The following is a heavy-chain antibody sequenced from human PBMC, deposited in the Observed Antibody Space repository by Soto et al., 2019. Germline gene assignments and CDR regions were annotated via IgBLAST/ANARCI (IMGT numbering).Heavy chain of an antibody. CDR2: ITSSGFDI. Sequence: GGSLRLSCAASGFPCSSSIMSWVCQAPGKGLEWVSSITSSGFDIYYADSVKGRFSISRDNAKNSLYLQMNSLRADDTAVYFCTRRTGTTYAPWGQGTLVTVSS. CDR1: GFPCSSSI. J-gene: IGHJ5*02. D-gene: IGHD1-1*01. V-gene: IGHV3-21*06. CDR3: TRRTGTTYAP.